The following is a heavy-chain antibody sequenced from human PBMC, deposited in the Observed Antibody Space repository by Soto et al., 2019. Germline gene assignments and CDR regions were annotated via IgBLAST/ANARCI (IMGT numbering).Heavy chain of an antibody. Sequence: PSETLSLTCAVSGGSFTSNNWWTWVRQPPGRGLEWIGEIYRTGSTNYSPSLKSRVTISLDKSENQFSLKVTSLTAADTAVYYCASRDPGTSVDYWGQGTLVTVSS. V-gene: IGHV4-4*02. CDR3: ASRDPGTSVDY. D-gene: IGHD1-7*01. J-gene: IGHJ4*02. CDR1: GGSFTSNNW. CDR2: IYRTGST.